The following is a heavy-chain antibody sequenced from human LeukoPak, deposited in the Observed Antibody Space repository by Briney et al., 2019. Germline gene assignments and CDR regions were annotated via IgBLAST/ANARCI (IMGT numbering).Heavy chain of an antibody. CDR1: GGSISSGDYY. CDR2: IYYSGST. CDR3: ARQGYCSSTSCYSPARQFDY. Sequence: SETLSLTCTVSGGSISSGDYYWSWIRQPPGKGLEWIGYIYYSGSTYYNPSLKSRVTISVDTSKNQFSLKLSPVTAADTAVYYCARQGYCSSTSCYSPARQFDYWGQGTLVTVSS. D-gene: IGHD2-2*01. J-gene: IGHJ4*02. V-gene: IGHV4-30-4*01.